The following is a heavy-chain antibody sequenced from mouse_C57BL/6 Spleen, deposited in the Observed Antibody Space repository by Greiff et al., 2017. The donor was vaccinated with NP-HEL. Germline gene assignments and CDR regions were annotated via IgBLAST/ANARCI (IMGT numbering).Heavy chain of an antibody. D-gene: IGHD2-4*01. J-gene: IGHJ3*01. V-gene: IGHV1-74*01. CDR2: IHPSDSDT. Sequence: QVHVKQPGAELVKPGASVKVSCKASGYTFTSYWMHWVKQRPGQGLEWIGRIHPSDSDTNYNQKFKGKATLTVDKSSSTAYMQLSSLTSEDTAFYYCTNGLRRAAYWGQGTLVTVSA. CDR1: GYTFTSYW. CDR3: TNGLRRAAY.